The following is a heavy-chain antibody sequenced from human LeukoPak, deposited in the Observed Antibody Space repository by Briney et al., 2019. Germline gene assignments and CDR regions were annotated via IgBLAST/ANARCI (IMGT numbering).Heavy chain of an antibody. J-gene: IGHJ4*02. CDR1: GFPFSGYS. D-gene: IGHD4-17*01. V-gene: IGHV3-48*04. CDR3: ARDKDYAFDY. Sequence: GGSLRLSCTASGFPFSGYSLNWVRQAPGKGLECVAHTTTISTMYYADSVKGRFTISRDNAKNSLYLQMNSLRADDTAVYYCARDKDYAFDYWGQGTPVTVSS. CDR2: TTTISTM.